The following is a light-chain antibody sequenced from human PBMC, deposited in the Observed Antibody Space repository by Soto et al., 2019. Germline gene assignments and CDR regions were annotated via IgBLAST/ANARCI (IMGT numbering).Light chain of an antibody. CDR3: QQYDSSPWT. CDR1: QSVSRSY. J-gene: IGKJ1*01. V-gene: IGKV3-20*01. CDR2: GAS. Sequence: EIVLTQYPGTLSLSPGERATLSCRASQSVSRSYLAWYQQKLGQAPRLLIYGASSRATGIPDRFSGSGSGTDFTLTISRLEPEDFAVYYCQQYDSSPWTVGQGTKVEIK.